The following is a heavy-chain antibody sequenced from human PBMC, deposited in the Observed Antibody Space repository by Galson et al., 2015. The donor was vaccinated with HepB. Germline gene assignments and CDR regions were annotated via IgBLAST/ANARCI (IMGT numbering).Heavy chain of an antibody. CDR1: GFRFSSYG. D-gene: IGHD3-22*01. Sequence: SLRLSCAASGFRFSSYGMTWVRQVPGKGLEWVSSISGDGGRIYIADSVKGRFTISRDNSKNTVYLQMSGLRATDTAVYYCAKGGIASTSGYATWYFDLWGRGTLVTVSS. CDR3: AKGGIASTSGYATWYFDL. V-gene: IGHV3-23*01. J-gene: IGHJ2*01. CDR2: ISGDGGRI.